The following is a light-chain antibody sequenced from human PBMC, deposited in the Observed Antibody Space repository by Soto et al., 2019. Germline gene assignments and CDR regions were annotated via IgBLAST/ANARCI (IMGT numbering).Light chain of an antibody. V-gene: IGKV3-20*01. CDR3: QQYGSSPPYT. CDR2: GVS. Sequence: EIVLPQSPVTLSLSPGERATLSCRASQSVSSSYLAWYQQKVGQAPRLLMYGVSTRATGVPDRFSGSGSGTDFTLTISRLEPEDFAVYYCQQYGSSPPYTFGQGTKLEIK. CDR1: QSVSSSY. J-gene: IGKJ2*01.